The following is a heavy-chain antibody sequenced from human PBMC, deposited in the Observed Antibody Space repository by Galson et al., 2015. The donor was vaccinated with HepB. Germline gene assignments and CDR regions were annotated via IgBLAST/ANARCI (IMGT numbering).Heavy chain of an antibody. V-gene: IGHV3-23*01. Sequence: SLRLSCAAPGFTFRSYAWVRQAPGKGLEWVSAISGSDGGTAYADSVRGRFTISRDSSKNTLYLQMNSLRGDDTAVYYCANASPYGTTWYGANDYWGQGTLVTVSS. CDR3: ANASPYGTTWYGANDY. CDR2: ISGSDGGT. J-gene: IGHJ4*02. D-gene: IGHD6-13*01. CDR1: GFTFRSYA.